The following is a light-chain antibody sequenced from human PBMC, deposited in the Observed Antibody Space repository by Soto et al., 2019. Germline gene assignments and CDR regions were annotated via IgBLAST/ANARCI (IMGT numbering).Light chain of an antibody. J-gene: IGLJ7*01. V-gene: IGLV3-21*04. Sequence: SYELTQPPSVSVAPGKTARITCGGNNIGSKSVHWYQQKPGQAPVLVIYYDSDRPSGIPERFSGSNSGNTATLTISRVEAGDEADYYCQVWDSSSEEAVFGGGTQLTVL. CDR2: YDS. CDR1: NIGSKS. CDR3: QVWDSSSEEAV.